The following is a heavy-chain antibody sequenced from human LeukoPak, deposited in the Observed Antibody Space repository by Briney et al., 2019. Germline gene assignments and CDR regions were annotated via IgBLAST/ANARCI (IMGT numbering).Heavy chain of an antibody. CDR1: GYTFTDYY. CDR3: ANTRLCINGACSTD. CDR2: INPNSGGT. J-gene: IGHJ4*02. Sequence: ASVKVSCKASGYTFTDYYIHWVRQAPGQGLEWTGWINPNSGGTIYAQKFQGRVTMTRDASITTAFMDLSSLRPDDTAMYYCANTRLCINGACSTDWGQGSLVTVSS. D-gene: IGHD2-8*01. V-gene: IGHV1-2*02.